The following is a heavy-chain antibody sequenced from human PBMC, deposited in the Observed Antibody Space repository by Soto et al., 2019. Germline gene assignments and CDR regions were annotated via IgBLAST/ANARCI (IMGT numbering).Heavy chain of an antibody. J-gene: IGHJ4*02. D-gene: IGHD3-10*01. CDR3: VKSTYYYGPSDY. Sequence: GSLRLSCSASGFTFSTYTMHWVRQAPGKGLQYVSAISSNGDSTYYADSVKGRFTISRDNSKNTLYLQMSSLRAEDTAVYYCVKSTYYYGPSDYWGQGTLVTVSS. CDR1: GFTFSTYT. V-gene: IGHV3-64D*06. CDR2: ISSNGDST.